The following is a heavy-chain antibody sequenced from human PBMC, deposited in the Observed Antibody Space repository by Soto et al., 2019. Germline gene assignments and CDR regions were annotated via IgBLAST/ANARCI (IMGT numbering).Heavy chain of an antibody. D-gene: IGHD1-1*01. CDR2: TYYRSKWYN. V-gene: IGHV6-1*01. CDR3: ARVNELEPYLYGMDV. CDR1: GDSVSSNSAA. Sequence: PSQTLSLTCTISGDSVSSNSAAWHWIRQSPSRDLEWLGRTYYRSKWYNDYAVSVKSRITINPDTSKNQFSLQLNSVTPEDTAVYYCARVNELEPYLYGMDVWGQGTTVTVS. J-gene: IGHJ6*02.